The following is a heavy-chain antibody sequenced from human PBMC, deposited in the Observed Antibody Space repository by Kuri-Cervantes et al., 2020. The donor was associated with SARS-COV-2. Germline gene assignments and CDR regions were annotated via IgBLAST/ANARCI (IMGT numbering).Heavy chain of an antibody. D-gene: IGHD2-2*01. CDR1: GGSISSSSYY. V-gene: IGHV4-39*01. CDR2: IYYSGST. J-gene: IGHJ2*01. CDR3: ARHYITRYFDL. Sequence: GSLRLSCTVSGGSISSSSYYWSWIRQPPGKGLEWIGSIYYSGSTYYNPSLKSRVTISVDTSKNQFSLKLSSVTAADTAVYYCARHYITRYFDLWGRGTLVTVSS.